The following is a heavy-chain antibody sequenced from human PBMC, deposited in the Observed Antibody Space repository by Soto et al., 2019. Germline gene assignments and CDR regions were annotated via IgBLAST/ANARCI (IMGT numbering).Heavy chain of an antibody. Sequence: GGSLRLSXAASGFTFSSYAMSWVRQAPGKGLEWVSAISGSGGRTYYADSVKGRFTISRDNSKNTLYLQMNSLRAEDTAVYYCAKVPSSGYAYYFDYWGQGTLVTVSS. CDR1: GFTFSSYA. J-gene: IGHJ4*02. CDR3: AKVPSSGYAYYFDY. CDR2: ISGSGGRT. D-gene: IGHD6-19*01. V-gene: IGHV3-23*01.